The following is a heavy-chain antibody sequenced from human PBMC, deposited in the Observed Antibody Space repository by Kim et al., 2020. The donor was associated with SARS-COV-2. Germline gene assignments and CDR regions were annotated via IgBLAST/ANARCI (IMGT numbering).Heavy chain of an antibody. CDR2: ISYDGSNK. V-gene: IGHV3-30*18. CDR1: GFTFSSYG. J-gene: IGHJ4*01. Sequence: GGSLRLSCAASGFTFSSYGMHWVRQAPGKGLEWVAVISYDGSNKYYADSVKGRFTISRDNSKNTLYLQMNSLRAEDTAVYYCAKDRVRGVIITDFDYWG. CDR3: AKDRVRGVIITDFDY. D-gene: IGHD3-10*01.